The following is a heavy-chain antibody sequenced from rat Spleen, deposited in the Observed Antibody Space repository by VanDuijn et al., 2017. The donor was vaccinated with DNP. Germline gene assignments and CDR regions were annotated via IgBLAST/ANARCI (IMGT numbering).Heavy chain of an antibody. J-gene: IGHJ2*01. CDR1: GFIFSNYW. V-gene: IGHV5-31*01. CDR2: ISNTGDHT. D-gene: IGHD1-9*01. CDR3: AKDEGLHTTGYYFDY. Sequence: EVQLVESGGGPVQPGRSLKLSCVASGFIFSNYWMTWIRQAPGKGLEWVASISNTGDHTYYSDSVKGRFSLSRDNAKSTLYLQLNSLRSEDTDTYYCAKDEGLHTTGYYFDYWGQGVMVTVSS.